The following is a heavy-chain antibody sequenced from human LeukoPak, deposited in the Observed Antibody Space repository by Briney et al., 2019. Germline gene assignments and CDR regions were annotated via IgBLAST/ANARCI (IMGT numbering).Heavy chain of an antibody. CDR2: IYSGGST. Sequence: GGSLRLSCAASGFTVSSNYMSRVRQAPGQGLEWVSVIYSGGSTYYADSVKGRFTISRDNSKNTLYLQMNSLRAEDTAVYYCARGNPTYFDYWGQGTLVTVSS. V-gene: IGHV3-66*01. J-gene: IGHJ4*02. D-gene: IGHD1-14*01. CDR1: GFTVSSNY. CDR3: ARGNPTYFDY.